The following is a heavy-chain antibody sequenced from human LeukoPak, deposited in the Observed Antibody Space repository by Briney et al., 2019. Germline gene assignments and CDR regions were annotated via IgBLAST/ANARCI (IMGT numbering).Heavy chain of an antibody. CDR2: IYFNGYT. V-gene: IGHV4-59*08. Sequence: PSETLSLTCTVSGGSISSYYWNWIRQSPGKGLEWIGYIYFNGYTNYNPSLKSRVTISVDTSKNQFSLKLSSVTAADTAVYYCARVSFNGRNDYWGQGTLVTVSS. CDR1: GGSISSYY. CDR3: ARVSFNGRNDY. J-gene: IGHJ4*02.